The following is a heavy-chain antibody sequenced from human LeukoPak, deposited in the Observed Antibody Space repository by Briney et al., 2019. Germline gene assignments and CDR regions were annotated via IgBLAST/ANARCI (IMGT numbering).Heavy chain of an antibody. CDR3: ARFSGSYPPDY. D-gene: IGHD1-26*01. CDR1: GYTFTNYG. Sequence: GASVKVSCKASGYTFTNYGISWVRQAPGQGLEWMEWISAYNGDTNYAQKLQGRVTMTTDTSTSTAYMELRSLRSDDTAVYYCARFSGSYPPDYWGQGTLVTVSS. V-gene: IGHV1-18*01. J-gene: IGHJ4*02. CDR2: ISAYNGDT.